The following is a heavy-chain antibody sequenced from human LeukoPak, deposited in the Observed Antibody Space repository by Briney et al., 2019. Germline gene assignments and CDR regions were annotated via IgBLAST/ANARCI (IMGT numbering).Heavy chain of an antibody. Sequence: GASAKVSCKASGYTFTRHGISWVRQAPGQGLERMGWISAYNGDTKYAQNFQGRVTITTDTSTTTAYMELRSLRSDDTAVYYCARDPSNTSGNNPYFDYWGQGTLVTVSS. J-gene: IGHJ4*02. CDR2: ISAYNGDT. D-gene: IGHD6-19*01. CDR3: ARDPSNTSGNNPYFDY. V-gene: IGHV1-18*01. CDR1: GYTFTRHG.